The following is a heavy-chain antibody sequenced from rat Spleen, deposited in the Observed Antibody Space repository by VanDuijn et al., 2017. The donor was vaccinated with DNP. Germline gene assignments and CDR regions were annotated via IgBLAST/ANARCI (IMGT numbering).Heavy chain of an antibody. Sequence: EVQLVESGGGLVQPGRSLKLSCAASGFSFSDYYMAWVRQAPTKGLEWVAYIGSDGYAPDYGDSVKGRFTISRDNAESTLYLNMDSLRSEDTATYYCARPDYWGQGVMVTVSS. CDR2: IGSDGYAP. CDR3: ARPDY. V-gene: IGHV5-25*01. CDR1: GFSFSDYY. J-gene: IGHJ2*01.